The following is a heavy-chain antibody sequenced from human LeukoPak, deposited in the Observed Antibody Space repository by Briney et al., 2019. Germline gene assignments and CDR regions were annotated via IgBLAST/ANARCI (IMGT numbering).Heavy chain of an antibody. CDR3: ARVSASGSYYYCYYYYMDV. J-gene: IGHJ6*03. CDR2: INHSGST. CDR1: GGSFSGYY. D-gene: IGHD1-26*01. V-gene: IGHV4-34*01. Sequence: SETLSLTCAVYGGSFSGYYWSWIRQPPGKGLEWIGEINHSGSTNYNPSLKSRVTISVDTSKNQFSLKLSSVTAADTAVYYCARVSASGSYYYCYYYYMDVWGKGTTVTISS.